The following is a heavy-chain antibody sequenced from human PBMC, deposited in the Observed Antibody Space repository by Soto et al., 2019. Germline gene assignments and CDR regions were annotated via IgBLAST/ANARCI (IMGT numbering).Heavy chain of an antibody. Sequence: GESLKISCKGSGYSFTSYWIGWVRQMPGKGLEWMGIIYPGDHETRYSPSFHGKVTISADRSINTAYLQWNSLEASDTAFYFCARSPRSSPYFDYWGQGALVTVSS. V-gene: IGHV5-51*01. CDR3: ARSPRSSPYFDY. CDR2: IYPGDHET. J-gene: IGHJ4*02. CDR1: GYSFTSYW. D-gene: IGHD6-13*01.